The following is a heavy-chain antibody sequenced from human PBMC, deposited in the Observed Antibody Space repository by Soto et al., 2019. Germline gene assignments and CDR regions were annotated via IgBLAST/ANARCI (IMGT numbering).Heavy chain of an antibody. D-gene: IGHD4-4*01. J-gene: IGHJ5*02. CDR3: ASDPAVSSSFAS. Sequence: AVPVSCKACGYPFTSYAMHWVRQAPAQRLEWMGWINAGNGNTKYSQKFQGRGTITRDASASTAYMEMSSLRSEDTAVYYCASDPAVSSSFASWGQETLVTFSS. CDR1: GYPFTSYA. V-gene: IGHV1-3*01. CDR2: INAGNGNT.